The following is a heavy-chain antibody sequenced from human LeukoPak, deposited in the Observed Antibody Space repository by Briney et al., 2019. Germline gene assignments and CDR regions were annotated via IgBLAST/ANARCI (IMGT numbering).Heavy chain of an antibody. Sequence: GGSLRLPCAASGFTFSNYAMSWVRQAPGKGLEWVSAISGRGGNTYYADSVKGRFAISRDNSKNTLYLQLNSLRAEDTAVYYCAKDLYGDYDNPNYFDYWGQGALVTVSS. D-gene: IGHD4-17*01. CDR1: GFTFSNYA. V-gene: IGHV3-23*01. CDR2: ISGRGGNT. CDR3: AKDLYGDYDNPNYFDY. J-gene: IGHJ4*02.